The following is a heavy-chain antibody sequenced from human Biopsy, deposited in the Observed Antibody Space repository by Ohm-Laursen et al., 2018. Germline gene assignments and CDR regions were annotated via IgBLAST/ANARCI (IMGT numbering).Heavy chain of an antibody. D-gene: IGHD1-26*01. CDR1: GFNFNHYA. CDR3: ARDRGGSGTFDYFDH. V-gene: IGHV3-9*01. CDR2: ISWSNDNI. J-gene: IGHJ4*02. Sequence: SLRLSCAASGFNFNHYAMQWVRQVPGKGLEWVSSISWSNDNIHYADSVKGRFTISRDIAKNSLYLQMNNLRAEDTAFYYCARDRGGSGTFDYFDHWGQGTLVTVSS.